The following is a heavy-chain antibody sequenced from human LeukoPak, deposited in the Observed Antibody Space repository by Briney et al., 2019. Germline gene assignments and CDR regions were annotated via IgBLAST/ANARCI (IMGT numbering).Heavy chain of an antibody. J-gene: IGHJ4*02. CDR2: INHSGST. Sequence: SETLSLTCAVYGGSFSGYYWSWIRQPPGKGLEWIWEINHSGSTNYNPSLKSRVTISVDTSKNQFSLKLSSVTAADTAVYYCARGRRSITIFGVVISSWYFDYWGQGTLVTVSS. CDR1: GGSFSGYY. D-gene: IGHD3-3*01. CDR3: ARGRRSITIFGVVISSWYFDY. V-gene: IGHV4-34*01.